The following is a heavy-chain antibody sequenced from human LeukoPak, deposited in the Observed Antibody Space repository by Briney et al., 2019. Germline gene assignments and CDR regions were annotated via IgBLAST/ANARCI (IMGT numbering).Heavy chain of an antibody. D-gene: IGHD2-21*01. Sequence: ASVKVSCKASGYTFTNYAMHWVRQAPGQRLEWMGWINGGNGNTKYSQNFQGRVTITRDTSASTAYMELSSLRSEDTAVYYCARDRIVVVDYYGMDVWGQGTTVTVSS. CDR2: INGGNGNT. V-gene: IGHV1-3*01. CDR3: ARDRIVVVDYYGMDV. J-gene: IGHJ6*02. CDR1: GYTFTNYA.